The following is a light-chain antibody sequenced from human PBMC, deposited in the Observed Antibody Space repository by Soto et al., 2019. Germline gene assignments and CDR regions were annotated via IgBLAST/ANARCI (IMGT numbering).Light chain of an antibody. CDR3: QQYGSSPLIT. CDR1: QSFTSN. CDR2: GAS. Sequence: EIVLTQAPGTLSLSPGGRSTLSFRASQSFTSNLAWYQQKPGQAPRLXXYGASTRATGIPARFSGIVSGTEFTLTIRRLQSEDFALYHCQQYGSSPLITFGQGTRLEIK. J-gene: IGKJ5*01. V-gene: IGKV3-15*01.